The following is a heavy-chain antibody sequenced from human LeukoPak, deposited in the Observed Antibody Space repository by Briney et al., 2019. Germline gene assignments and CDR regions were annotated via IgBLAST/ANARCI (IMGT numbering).Heavy chain of an antibody. D-gene: IGHD6-13*01. J-gene: IGHJ4*02. CDR1: GFTFSSYA. CDR3: AKGSESGSSSWYGGYFDS. CDR2: ISGSGGST. V-gene: IGHV3-23*01. Sequence: PGGSLRLSCAASGFTFSSYAMSWVRQAPGKGLEWVSTISGSGGSTFYADSVKGRFTISRDNSKNTLYLQMNSLRAEDTAVYYCAKGSESGSSSWYGGYFDSWGQGTLVTVSS.